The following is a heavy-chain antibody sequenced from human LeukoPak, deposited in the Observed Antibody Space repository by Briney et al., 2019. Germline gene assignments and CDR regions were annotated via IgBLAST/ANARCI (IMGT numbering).Heavy chain of an antibody. J-gene: IGHJ4*02. CDR2: ISGSGGST. V-gene: IGHV3-23*01. D-gene: IGHD1-26*01. CDR1: GFTFSSSA. Sequence: PGGSLRLSCAASGFTFSSSAMSWVRQAPGKRLEWVSGISGSGGSTYYADSVKGRFTISRDNSKNTLYLQMNSLRAEDTAAYYCAKAGSIRFDYWGQGTLVTVSS. CDR3: AKAGSIRFDY.